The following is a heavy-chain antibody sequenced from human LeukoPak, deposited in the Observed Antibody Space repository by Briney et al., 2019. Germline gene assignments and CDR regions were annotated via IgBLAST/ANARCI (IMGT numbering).Heavy chain of an antibody. CDR3: AKDPYSGSYEGEYFQY. CDR2: ISSSGSHI. CDR1: GFTFSSYS. J-gene: IGHJ1*01. V-gene: IGHV3-21*01. Sequence: PGGSLRLSCAASGFTFSSYSMNWVRQAPGKGLEWVSSISSSGSHIYYADSVKGRFTISRDNSKNTLYLQMNSLRAEDTAVYYCAKDPYSGSYEGEYFQYWGQGTLVTVSS. D-gene: IGHD1-26*01.